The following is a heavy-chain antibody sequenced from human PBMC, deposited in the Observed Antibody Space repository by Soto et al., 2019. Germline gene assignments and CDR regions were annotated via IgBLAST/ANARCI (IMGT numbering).Heavy chain of an antibody. CDR1: GGTFSSYA. V-gene: IGHV1-69*01. Sequence: QVQLVQSGAEVKKPGSSVKVSCKASGGTFSSYAISWVRQAPGQGLEWMGGIIPIFGTANYAQKFQGRVTITADESTSTAYRGLSSLRSEDTAVYYCARDRVSSSSDYYYDGMDVWGQGATVTVSS. D-gene: IGHD6-6*01. CDR2: IIPIFGTA. J-gene: IGHJ6*02. CDR3: ARDRVSSSSDYYYDGMDV.